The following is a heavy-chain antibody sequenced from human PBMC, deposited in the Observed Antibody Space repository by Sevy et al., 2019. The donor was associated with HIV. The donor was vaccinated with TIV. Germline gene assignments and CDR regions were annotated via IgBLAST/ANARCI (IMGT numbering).Heavy chain of an antibody. CDR3: AREGLYCSSTSCYGNWFDP. J-gene: IGHJ5*02. CDR1: GYSFTSYW. CDR2: IDPSDSYT. V-gene: IGHV5-10-1*01. D-gene: IGHD2-2*01. Sequence: GESLKISCKGSGYSFTSYWISWVRQMPGKGLEWMGRIDPSDSYTNYSPSFQGHVTISADKSISTAYLQWSSLKASDTAMYYCAREGLYCSSTSCYGNWFDPWGQGTLVTVSS.